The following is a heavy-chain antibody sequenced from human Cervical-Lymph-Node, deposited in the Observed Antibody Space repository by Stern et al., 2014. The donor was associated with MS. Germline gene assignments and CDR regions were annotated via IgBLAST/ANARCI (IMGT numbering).Heavy chain of an antibody. D-gene: IGHD3-3*01. Sequence: VQLVQSGGGLVQPGGSLRLSFAASGFTFSSYAMSWVRQAPGKGLEWVSAISGSGGGTSYADSVKGRFTTSRDNSKITLYLQMNSLRAEDTAVYYCAKDRITIFGVVPKPYYYYGMDVWGQGTTVTVSS. CDR1: GFTFSSYA. CDR3: AKDRITIFGVVPKPYYYYGMDV. CDR2: ISGSGGGT. V-gene: IGHV3-23*04. J-gene: IGHJ6*02.